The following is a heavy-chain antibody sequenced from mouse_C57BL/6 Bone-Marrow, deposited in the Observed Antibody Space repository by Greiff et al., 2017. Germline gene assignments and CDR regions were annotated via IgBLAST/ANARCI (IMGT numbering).Heavy chain of an antibody. CDR1: GYTFTDYY. D-gene: IGHD1-1*02. Sequence: VQLQQSGPVLVKPGASVKMSCKASGYTFTDYYMNWVKQSHGKSLEWIGVINPYNGGTSSNQKFKGKATLTVDKSSSTAYMELNSLTSEDSAVXYCYYDWYFDVWGTGTTVTVSS. V-gene: IGHV1-19*01. J-gene: IGHJ1*03. CDR3: YYDWYFDV. CDR2: INPYNGGT.